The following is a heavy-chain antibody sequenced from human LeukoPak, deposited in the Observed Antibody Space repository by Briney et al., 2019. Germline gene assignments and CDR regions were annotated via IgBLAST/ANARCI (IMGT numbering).Heavy chain of an antibody. CDR3: ARARHSSSWYYFDY. CDR1: GFTVSGNY. V-gene: IGHV3-66*02. CDR2: IYSGGST. Sequence: GGSLRLSCAASGFTVSGNYMSWVRQAPGKGLEWVSIIYSGGSTYYADSVKGRFTISRDHSKNTLYLQMNSLRAEDTAVYYCARARHSSSWYYFDYWGQGTLVTVSS. D-gene: IGHD6-13*01. J-gene: IGHJ4*02.